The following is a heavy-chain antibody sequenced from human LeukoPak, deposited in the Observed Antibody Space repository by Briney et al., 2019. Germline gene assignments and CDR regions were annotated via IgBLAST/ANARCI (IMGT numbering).Heavy chain of an antibody. D-gene: IGHD5-18*01. J-gene: IGHJ6*02. V-gene: IGHV1-18*01. Sequence: ASVKVSFKASGYSFTSSGFTWVRQAPGQGLEWMGWASAYTGNTNYAQKIQGRVTMTTVTSTTTAYMELRSLISAETAVYYCARDQGLTAPPPYGLDVWGQGTTVIVSS. CDR1: GYSFTSSG. CDR3: ARDQGLTAPPPYGLDV. CDR2: ASAYTGNT.